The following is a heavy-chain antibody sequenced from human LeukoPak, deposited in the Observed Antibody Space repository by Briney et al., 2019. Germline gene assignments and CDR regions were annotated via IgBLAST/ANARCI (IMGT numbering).Heavy chain of an antibody. CDR1: GFTFSSYS. Sequence: PGGSLRLSCAASGFTFSSYSMNWVRQAPGKGLEWVSSISSSSSYIYYADSVKGRFTISGDNAKNSLYLQMNSLRAEDTAVYYCATPPSTVTTSGVDYWGQGTLVTVSS. V-gene: IGHV3-21*01. CDR2: ISSSSSYI. CDR3: ATPPSTVTTSGVDY. J-gene: IGHJ4*02. D-gene: IGHD4-17*01.